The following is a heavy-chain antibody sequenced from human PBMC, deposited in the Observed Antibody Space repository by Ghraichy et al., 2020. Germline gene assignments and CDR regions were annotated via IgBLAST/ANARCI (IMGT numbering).Heavy chain of an antibody. CDR2: IRYDGSNK. J-gene: IGHJ4*02. Sequence: GESLNISCAASGFTFSSYGMHWVRQAPGKGLEWVAFIRYDGSNKYYADSVKGRFTISRDNSKNTLYLQMNSLRAEDTAVYYCAKDLSGYYYYFDYWGQGTLVTVSS. V-gene: IGHV3-30*02. CDR1: GFTFSSYG. D-gene: IGHD3-22*01. CDR3: AKDLSGYYYYFDY.